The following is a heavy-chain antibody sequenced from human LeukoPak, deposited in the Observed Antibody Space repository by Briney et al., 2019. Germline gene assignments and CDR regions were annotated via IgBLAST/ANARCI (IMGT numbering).Heavy chain of an antibody. CDR3: ARARGEYYYDSSGEYYCDY. Sequence: SETPSLTRTLSLDSLSVYYSRRIPPPARGGVERRGRIYTSGSPNYTTSLKSRVTMSGDTSKSQVSLKLSSVTAADTAVYYCARARGEYYYDSSGEYYCDYGGQGTLVTV. CDR2: IYTSGSP. J-gene: IGHJ4*02. D-gene: IGHD3-22*01. V-gene: IGHV4-4*07. CDR1: LDSLSVYY.